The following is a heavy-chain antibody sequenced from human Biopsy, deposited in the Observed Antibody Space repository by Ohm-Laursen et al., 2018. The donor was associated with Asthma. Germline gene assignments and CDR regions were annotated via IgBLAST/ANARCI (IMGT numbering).Heavy chain of an antibody. D-gene: IGHD6-19*01. Sequence: SQTLSLTWTVSGASIKTDDHYWSWLRQPPGKGLEWFGFIHYSGSTSYNPSLKGGVTISVDTSKNQFSLKLSSVTAADTAVYYCARASVAASSNWFGPWSQGTLVTVSS. J-gene: IGHJ5*02. CDR1: GASIKTDDHY. CDR3: ARASVAASSNWFGP. V-gene: IGHV4-30-4*01. CDR2: IHYSGST.